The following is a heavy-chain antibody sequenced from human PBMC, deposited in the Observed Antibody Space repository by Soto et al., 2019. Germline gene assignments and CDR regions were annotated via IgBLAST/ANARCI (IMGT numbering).Heavy chain of an antibody. CDR1: GGSISSYY. V-gene: IGHV4-59*08. Sequence: SETLSLTCTVSGGSISSYYWSWIRQPPGKGLEWIGYIYYSGSTNYNPSLKSRVTISVDTSKNQFSLKMSSVTAADTAVYYCARPSYYYGSGSYVYWGQGTLVTVSS. J-gene: IGHJ4*02. CDR3: ARPSYYYGSGSYVY. D-gene: IGHD3-10*01. CDR2: IYYSGST.